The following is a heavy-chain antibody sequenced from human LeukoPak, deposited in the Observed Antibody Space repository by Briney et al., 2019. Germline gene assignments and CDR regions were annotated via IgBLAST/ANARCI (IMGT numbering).Heavy chain of an antibody. V-gene: IGHV3-11*01. D-gene: IGHD2-2*01. CDR1: GFTFSDYY. CDR2: ISSSGSTI. Sequence: GGSLRLSCAASGFTFSDYYMSWIRQAPGKGLEWVSYISSSGSTIYYADSVKGRFTISRDNAKNSLYLQMNSLRAEDTAVYYCAKDLLSHAAMVWNYWGQGTLVTVSS. J-gene: IGHJ4*02. CDR3: AKDLLSHAAMVWNY.